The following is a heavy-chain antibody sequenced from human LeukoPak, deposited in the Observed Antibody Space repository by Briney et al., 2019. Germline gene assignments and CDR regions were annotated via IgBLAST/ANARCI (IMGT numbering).Heavy chain of an antibody. CDR3: SRFYSSGWASGAFDI. CDR2: IRNKANGGTT. CDR1: GITFSGHW. J-gene: IGHJ3*02. D-gene: IGHD3-22*01. Sequence: PGGSLRLSCAASGITFSGHWMTWVRQTPGKGLEWIGFIRNKANGGTTEYAASVKGRFTISGDDSKTIAHLQMSSLKTEDTAVYYCSRFYSSGWASGAFDIWGKGTMVTVSS. V-gene: IGHV3-49*04.